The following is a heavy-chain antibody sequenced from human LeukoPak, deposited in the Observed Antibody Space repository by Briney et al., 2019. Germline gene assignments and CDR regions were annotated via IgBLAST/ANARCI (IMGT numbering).Heavy chain of an antibody. Sequence: SVKVSCKASGGTFTSHAFSWVRQAPGQGLEWMGRVIPLFAKANYAQKFQGRVTITADKSTSTVYMELSSLRSDDTAVYYCARDLGGGSHYFDYWGQGTLVTVSS. CDR2: VIPLFAKA. V-gene: IGHV1-69*04. J-gene: IGHJ4*02. CDR1: GGTFTSHA. D-gene: IGHD1-26*01. CDR3: ARDLGGGSHYFDY.